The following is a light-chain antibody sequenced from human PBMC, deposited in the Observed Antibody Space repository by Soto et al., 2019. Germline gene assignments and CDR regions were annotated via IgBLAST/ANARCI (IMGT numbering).Light chain of an antibody. J-gene: IGKJ2*01. CDR2: KAS. CDR3: HRYHIYPYT. Sequence: DIQMTQSPSTLSASVGDRVTITCRASQSISSWLAWYQQKPGKAPKLLIYKASSLQSGVPSRFSGSGSGTEFPLPISSLQPEVFEIYNCHRYHIYPYTFGQGPKREIK. V-gene: IGKV1-5*03. CDR1: QSISSW.